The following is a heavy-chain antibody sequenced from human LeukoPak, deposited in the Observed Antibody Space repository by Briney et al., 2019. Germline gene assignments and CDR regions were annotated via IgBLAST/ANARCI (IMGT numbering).Heavy chain of an antibody. J-gene: IGHJ4*02. Sequence: GGSLRLSCAASGFTFSSYGMHWVRQAPGKGLEWVAVISYDGSNKYYADSVKGRFTISRDNSKNTLYLQMNSLRAEDTAVYYCAKVEEGYITLMSPDYWGQGTLVTVSS. D-gene: IGHD3-10*01. CDR1: GFTFSSYG. CDR2: ISYDGSNK. CDR3: AKVEEGYITLMSPDY. V-gene: IGHV3-30*18.